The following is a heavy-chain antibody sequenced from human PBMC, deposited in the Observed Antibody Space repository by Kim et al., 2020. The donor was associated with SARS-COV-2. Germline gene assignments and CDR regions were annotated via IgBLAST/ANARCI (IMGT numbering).Heavy chain of an antibody. J-gene: IGHJ5*02. D-gene: IGHD2-21*01. Sequence: GGSLRLSCAASGFTFSSYWMSWVRQAPGKGLEWVANLNQDGSAKYYVDPVKGRFSISRDTAKNSLFLQMNSLRAEDTAVYYCVRGIPSAWGQGTVVTVSS. CDR3: VRGIPSA. V-gene: IGHV3-7*03. CDR2: LNQDGSAK. CDR1: GFTFSSYW.